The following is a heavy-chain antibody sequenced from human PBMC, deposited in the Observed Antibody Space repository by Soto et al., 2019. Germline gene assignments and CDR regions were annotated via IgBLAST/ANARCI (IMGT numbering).Heavy chain of an antibody. CDR1: GGSISSGGYY. V-gene: IGHV4-31*03. J-gene: IGHJ6*03. CDR3: ARVLWTPDCRYCMDV. D-gene: IGHD2-21*01. Sequence: QVQLQESGPGLVKPSQTLSLTCPVSGGSISSGGYYWSWIRQHPGKGLEWIGYIYYIGSTNYNPSRKSRVTISVDASKSQFSLRLSSVTAADTAVYYCARVLWTPDCRYCMDVWGNGTTVTVSS. CDR2: IYYIGST.